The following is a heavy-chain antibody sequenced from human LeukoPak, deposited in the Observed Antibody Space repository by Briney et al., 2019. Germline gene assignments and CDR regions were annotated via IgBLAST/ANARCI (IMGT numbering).Heavy chain of an antibody. CDR1: GFTLSSYS. V-gene: IGHV3-21*01. Sequence: PGGSLRLSCAASGFTLSSYSMNWVRQAPGKGLEWVSSISSSSYYIYYAESVKGRFTISRDNAKNSLYLQMNSLRAEDTAVYYCARVAAAARYGDYWGQGALVTVSS. J-gene: IGHJ4*02. D-gene: IGHD6-13*01. CDR2: ISSSSYYI. CDR3: ARVAAAARYGDY.